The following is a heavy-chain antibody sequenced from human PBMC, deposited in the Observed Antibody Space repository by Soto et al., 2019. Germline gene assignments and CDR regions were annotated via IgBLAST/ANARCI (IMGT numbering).Heavy chain of an antibody. D-gene: IGHD7-27*01. Sequence: ETLSLTCTVSGGSINNHYWSWIRQPPGQGLEWIGYIYYSGSTNYNPSLKSRVTMSVDTSKNQFSLKLSSLTAADTAIYYCARANWFFDYWGQGTLVTVSS. CDR2: IYYSGST. V-gene: IGHV4-59*11. CDR1: GGSINNHY. CDR3: ARANWFFDY. J-gene: IGHJ4*02.